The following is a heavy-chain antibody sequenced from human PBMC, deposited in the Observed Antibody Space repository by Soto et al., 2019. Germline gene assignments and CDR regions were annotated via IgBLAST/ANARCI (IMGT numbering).Heavy chain of an antibody. Sequence: GSLRLSCAASGFTVSSNYMSWVRQAPGKGLEWVSVIYSGGSTYYADPVKGRFTISRDNSKNTLYLQMNSLRAEDTAVYYCARGLYSGWHYFDYWGQGTLVTVSS. CDR3: ARGLYSGWHYFDY. CDR2: IYSGGST. CDR1: GFTVSSNY. D-gene: IGHD5-12*01. J-gene: IGHJ4*02. V-gene: IGHV3-66*01.